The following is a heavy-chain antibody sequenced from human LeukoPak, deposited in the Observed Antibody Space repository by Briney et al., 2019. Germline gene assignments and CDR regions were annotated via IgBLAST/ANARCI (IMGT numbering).Heavy chain of an antibody. D-gene: IGHD5-18*01. CDR3: ASIPIDTAMVWDDY. CDR2: IKQDGSEK. Sequence: GGSLRLSCAASGFTFSSYWMSWVRQAPGKGLEWVANIKQDGSEKYYVDSVKGRFTISRDNAKNSLYLQMNSLRAEDTAVYYCASIPIDTAMVWDDYWGQGTLVTVSS. CDR1: GFTFSSYW. J-gene: IGHJ4*02. V-gene: IGHV3-7*01.